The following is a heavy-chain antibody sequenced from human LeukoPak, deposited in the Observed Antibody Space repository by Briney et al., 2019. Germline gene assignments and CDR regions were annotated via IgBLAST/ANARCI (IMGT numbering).Heavy chain of an antibody. Sequence: SETLSLTCTVSGGSISSYYWSWIRQPPGKGLEWIGYIYYSGSTNYNSSLKSRVTISVDTSKNQFSLKLSSVTAADTAVYYCARHDSGTGYDYVDYWGQGTLVTVSS. D-gene: IGHD5-12*01. J-gene: IGHJ4*02. CDR2: IYYSGST. V-gene: IGHV4-59*08. CDR1: GGSISSYY. CDR3: ARHDSGTGYDYVDY.